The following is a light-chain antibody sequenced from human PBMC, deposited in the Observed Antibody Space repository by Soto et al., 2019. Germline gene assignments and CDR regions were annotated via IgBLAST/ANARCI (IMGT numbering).Light chain of an antibody. CDR3: KQYGSSPLFT. V-gene: IGKV3-20*01. J-gene: IGKJ3*01. Sequence: EIVLTQSPGTLSLSPGERATLSCRASQSVSSSYLAWYQQKPGQAPRLLIYAASSRATGIPDRFSGSGSGTDFTLTITRLEPEAFAVYYCKQYGSSPLFTFGPGTKVDIK. CDR2: AAS. CDR1: QSVSSSY.